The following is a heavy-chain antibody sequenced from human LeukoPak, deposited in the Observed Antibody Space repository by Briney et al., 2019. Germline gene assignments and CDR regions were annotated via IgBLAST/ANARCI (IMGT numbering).Heavy chain of an antibody. V-gene: IGHV1-8*01. CDR2: MNPNSGNT. CDR1: GYTFTSYD. J-gene: IGHJ4*02. CDR3: ARDYDFWSGYFND. D-gene: IGHD3-3*01. Sequence: ASVKVSCKASGYTFTSYDINWVRQATGQGLEWVGWMNPNSGNTGYAQKFQGRVAMTRNTSISTAYMELSSLRSEDTAVYYCARDYDFWSGYFNDWGQGTLVTVSS.